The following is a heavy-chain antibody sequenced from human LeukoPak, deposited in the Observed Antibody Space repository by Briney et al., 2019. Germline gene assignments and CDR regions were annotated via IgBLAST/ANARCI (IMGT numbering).Heavy chain of an antibody. CDR2: IYPDGSS. CDR3: ARDRIGRSKDH. Sequence: GGSLRLPCAVPGLTISNNYMSWVRQAPGKGLEWVSVIYPDGSSYYTDSVKGRFTISRDNSKNTVYLQMNSLRVDDTAVYFCARDRIGRSKDHWGQGSLVTVSS. V-gene: IGHV3-53*01. CDR1: GLTISNNY. D-gene: IGHD1-14*01. J-gene: IGHJ4*02.